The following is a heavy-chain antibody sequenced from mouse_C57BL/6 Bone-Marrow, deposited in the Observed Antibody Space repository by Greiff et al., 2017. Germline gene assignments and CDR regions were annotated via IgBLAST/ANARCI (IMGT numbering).Heavy chain of an antibody. J-gene: IGHJ1*03. D-gene: IGHD1-1*01. Sequence: QVQLQQSGPELVKPGASVKLSCKASGYTFTSYDINWVKQRPGPGLEWIGWIYPRDGSTKYKEKFKGKATLTVDTSSRTAYMELHSLTSEDSAVYFCARLEFDGSSGDWYFDVWGTGTTVTVSS. V-gene: IGHV1-85*01. CDR2: IYPRDGST. CDR3: ARLEFDGSSGDWYFDV. CDR1: GYTFTSYD.